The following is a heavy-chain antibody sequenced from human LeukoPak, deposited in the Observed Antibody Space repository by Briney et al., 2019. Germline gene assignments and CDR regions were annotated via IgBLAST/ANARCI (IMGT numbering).Heavy chain of an antibody. CDR3: ATYSGSWYGMEY. CDR2: IKSETDGGTT. Sequence: GGSLRLSCAASGFTFSNALMSWVRQAPGKGLEWVGRIKSETDGGTTEYAAPVKGRFAISRDDSKNTLYLQMSSLNTEDTAFYYCATYSGSWYGMEYRGQGTLVTVSS. D-gene: IGHD6-13*01. V-gene: IGHV3-15*01. CDR1: GFTFSNAL. J-gene: IGHJ4*02.